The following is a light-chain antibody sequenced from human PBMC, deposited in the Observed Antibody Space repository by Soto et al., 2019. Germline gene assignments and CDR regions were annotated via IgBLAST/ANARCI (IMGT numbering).Light chain of an antibody. CDR2: AAS. Sequence: AIQMTQSPSSLSAAIGDRVTITCRASQGIRNDLGWYQQKPGTAPKLLIYAASTVHSGVPSRFSGSGSGTDFTLTIISLQPEDFATYYCLHDYDYPLTFGGGTKV. J-gene: IGKJ4*01. V-gene: IGKV1-6*01. CDR3: LHDYDYPLT. CDR1: QGIRND.